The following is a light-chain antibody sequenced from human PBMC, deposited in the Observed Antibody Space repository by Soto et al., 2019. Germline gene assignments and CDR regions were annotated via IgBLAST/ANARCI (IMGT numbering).Light chain of an antibody. Sequence: DIQMTQSPSSLSASVGDRVTITCQASQDIKNYLKWYQQKPGKAPNLLIYDASNLKTGVPSRFSGGGSGTHFTFTISSLQPEDVATYYCQQYDHLPPLSFGGGTKVEIK. CDR1: QDIKNY. CDR2: DAS. J-gene: IGKJ4*01. V-gene: IGKV1-33*01. CDR3: QQYDHLPPLS.